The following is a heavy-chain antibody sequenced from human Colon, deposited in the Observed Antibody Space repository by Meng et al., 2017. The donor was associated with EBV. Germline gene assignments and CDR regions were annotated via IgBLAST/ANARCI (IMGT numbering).Heavy chain of an antibody. D-gene: IGHD3-10*01. V-gene: IGHV4-34*01. CDR1: GGSFSGYY. Sequence: QVQLQQWGAGLSKPSETLSRTCAVYGGSFSGYYWTWIRQAPGKGLEWIGEINHSGSTNYNPSLKSRVTISVDTSKNQFSLKLTSVTAADTAVYYCAKYGSGTPYTGYYFHYWGQGARVTVSS. J-gene: IGHJ4*02. CDR3: AKYGSGTPYTGYYFHY. CDR2: INHSGST.